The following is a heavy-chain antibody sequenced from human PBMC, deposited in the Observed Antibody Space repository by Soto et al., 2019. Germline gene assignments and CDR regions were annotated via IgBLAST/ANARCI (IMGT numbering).Heavy chain of an antibody. Sequence: QVQLVQSGAEVKKPGSSVTVSCKASGDTFSSYTISWVRQAPGQGLEWLGRIIPLLGIANYAQNFQGRGTIIADKSTSTVYMELSSLRSEDTAVYYCARDLGWWGKVTGGYWGQGTLVTVSS. CDR2: IIPLLGIA. J-gene: IGHJ4*02. D-gene: IGHD2-15*01. CDR3: ARDLGWWGKVTGGY. CDR1: GDTFSSYT. V-gene: IGHV1-69*08.